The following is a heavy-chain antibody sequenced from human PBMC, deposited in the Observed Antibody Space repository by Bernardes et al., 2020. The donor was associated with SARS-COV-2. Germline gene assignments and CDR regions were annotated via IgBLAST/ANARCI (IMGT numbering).Heavy chain of an antibody. CDR2: IKGDGSQI. CDR1: GFTFSSYW. J-gene: IGHJ4*02. D-gene: IGHD2-21*02. Sequence: GGSLRLSCAASGFTFSSYWMSWVRQAPGKGLEWVANIKGDGSQISSVDSVKGRFTISRDTSKNTLYLQMNSLRAGDTAVYYCAKDYCGGDCDFFDYWGQGTLVTVSS. V-gene: IGHV3-7*03. CDR3: AKDYCGGDCDFFDY.